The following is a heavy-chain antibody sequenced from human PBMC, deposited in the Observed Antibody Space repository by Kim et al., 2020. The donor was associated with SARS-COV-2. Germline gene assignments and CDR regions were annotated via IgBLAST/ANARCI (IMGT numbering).Heavy chain of an antibody. D-gene: IGHD2-15*01. CDR2: ISGGGSEI. CDR3: AGCSRCSWCPLGFGD. CDR1: GFTFSSYC. J-gene: IGHJ3*01. Sequence: GGSLRLSCAASGFTFSSYCMNWVRQAPGKGLEWVSNISGGGSEIYYVDSVKGRFTISRDNAKNSVYLQINNLRVEDTAVYYCAGCSRCSWCPLGFGDWG. V-gene: IGHV3-7*01.